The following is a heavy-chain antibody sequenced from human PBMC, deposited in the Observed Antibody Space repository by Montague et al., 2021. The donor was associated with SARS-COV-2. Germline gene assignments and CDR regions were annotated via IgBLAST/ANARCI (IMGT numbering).Heavy chain of an antibody. CDR3: TREGYQVLWSDYYYYGMDA. V-gene: IGHV4-34*01. D-gene: IGHD2-2*01. J-gene: IGHJ6*02. CDR2: INHSGST. CDR1: GGSFSGYY. Sequence: SETLSLTCAVYGGSFSGYYWSWIRQPPGKGLEWIGEINHSGSTNYNPSLKSRVTISVDTSKNQFSLKLSSVTAADTAMYYCTREGYQVLWSDYYYYGMDAWGQGTTVAVSS.